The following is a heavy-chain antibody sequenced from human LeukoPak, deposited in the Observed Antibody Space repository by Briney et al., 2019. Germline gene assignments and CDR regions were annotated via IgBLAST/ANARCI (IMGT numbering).Heavy chain of an antibody. V-gene: IGHV3-30-3*01. Sequence: GGSLRLSCAASGFTFSSYAMHWVRQAPGKGLEWVAVISYDGSNKYYADSVKGRFTISRDNSKNTLYLQMNSLRAEDTAVYYCARDRRISSGWAYYGMDVWGQGTTVTVSS. CDR3: ARDRRISSGWAYYGMDV. CDR2: ISYDGSNK. J-gene: IGHJ6*02. CDR1: GFTFSSYA. D-gene: IGHD6-19*01.